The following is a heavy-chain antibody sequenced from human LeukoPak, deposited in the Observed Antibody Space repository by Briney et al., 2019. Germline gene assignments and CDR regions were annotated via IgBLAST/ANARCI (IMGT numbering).Heavy chain of an antibody. CDR1: GGTFSSYA. V-gene: IGHV1-69*05. CDR3: ARVWGSYGWGSYGADDAFDI. D-gene: IGHD3-10*01. J-gene: IGHJ3*02. CDR2: IIPIFGTA. Sequence: SVKVSCKASGGTFSSYAISWVRQAPGQGLEWMGGIIPIFGTANYAQKFQGRVTITTDESTSTAYMELSSLRSEDTAVYYCARVWGSYGWGSYGADDAFDIWAQGTMVPASS.